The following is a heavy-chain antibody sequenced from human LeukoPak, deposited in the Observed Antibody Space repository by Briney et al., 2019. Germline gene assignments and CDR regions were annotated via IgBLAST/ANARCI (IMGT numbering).Heavy chain of an antibody. CDR1: GFSLSTSGVG. Sequence: ESGPTLVNPTQTLTLTCTFSGFSLSTSGVGVGWIRQPPAKALEWLALIYWNDDKRYSPSLKSRLTITKDTSKNQVVLTMTNMDPVDTATYYCAHSPRIAARHGEYYYYGMDVWGQGTTVTVSS. D-gene: IGHD6-6*01. J-gene: IGHJ6*02. V-gene: IGHV2-5*01. CDR2: IYWNDDK. CDR3: AHSPRIAARHGEYYYYGMDV.